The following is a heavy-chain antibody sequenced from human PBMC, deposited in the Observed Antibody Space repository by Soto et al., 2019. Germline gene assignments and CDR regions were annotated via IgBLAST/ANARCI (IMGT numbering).Heavy chain of an antibody. CDR2: INIDGSGT. D-gene: IGHD2-15*01. J-gene: IGHJ6*04. CDR1: GFTFSNYW. Sequence: PLGTLRLSCAASGFTFSNYWMHWVRQAPGKGLVWVSSINIDGSGTTYADSVKGRFTIPRDNAKNTVFLEMKNLRAEDTAVYYCARDSYSPNXWGKGTTVTGSX. CDR3: ARDSYSPNX. V-gene: IGHV3-74*03.